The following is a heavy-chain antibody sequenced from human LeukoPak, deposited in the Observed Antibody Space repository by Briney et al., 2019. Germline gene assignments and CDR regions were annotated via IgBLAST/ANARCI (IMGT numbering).Heavy chain of an antibody. J-gene: IGHJ3*02. Sequence: ASVKVSCKASGYTFTSYYMHWVRQATGQGLEWMGWMNPNSGNTGYAQKFQGRVTMTRNTSISTAYMELSSLRSEDTAVYYCAREGSGYLFDAFDIWGQGTMVTVSS. CDR1: GYTFTSYY. CDR2: MNPNSGNT. V-gene: IGHV1-8*02. CDR3: AREGSGYLFDAFDI. D-gene: IGHD3-22*01.